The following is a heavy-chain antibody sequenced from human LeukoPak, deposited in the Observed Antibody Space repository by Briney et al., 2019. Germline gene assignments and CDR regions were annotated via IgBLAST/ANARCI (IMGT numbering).Heavy chain of an antibody. CDR2: INPNSGGT. J-gene: IGHJ3*02. CDR3: ARWEVRTDAFDI. V-gene: IGHV1-2*02. Sequence: ASVKVSCKASGYTFTGYYMHWVRQAPGQGLEWMGWINPNSGGTNYAQKFQGRVTMTRDTSLDTVYMELSRLRSDDTAVYYCARWEVRTDAFDIWGQGTMVTVSS. CDR1: GYTFTGYY. D-gene: IGHD1-26*01.